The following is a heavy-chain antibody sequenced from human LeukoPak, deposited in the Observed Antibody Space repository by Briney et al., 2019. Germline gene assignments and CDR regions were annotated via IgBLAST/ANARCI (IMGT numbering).Heavy chain of an antibody. CDR2: IYYSGST. D-gene: IGHD3-22*01. CDR3: ARSPLYYYQSSGHYYFDY. V-gene: IGHV4-59*01. Sequence: SETLSLTCTVSGGSISSYYWSWIRQPPGKGLEWIGNIYYSGSTNYNPSLKSRVTISLDMSKNQFSLKLSSVTAADMAVYYCARSPLYYYQSSGHYYFDYWGQGTLVTVSS. CDR1: GGSISSYY. J-gene: IGHJ4*02.